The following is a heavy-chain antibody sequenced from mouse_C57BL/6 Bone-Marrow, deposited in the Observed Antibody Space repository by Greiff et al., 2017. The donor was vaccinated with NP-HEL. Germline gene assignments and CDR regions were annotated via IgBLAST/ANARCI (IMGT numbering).Heavy chain of an antibody. D-gene: IGHD1-1*01. CDR2: IYPRSGNT. CDR3: EREGGYGSSSAWFAY. CDR1: GYTFTSYG. J-gene: IGHJ3*01. Sequence: VQLVESGAGLARPGASVKLSCKASGYTFTSYGISWVKQRTGQGLEWIGEIYPRSGNTYYNEKFKGKATLTADKSSSTAYMELRSLTSEDSAVYFCEREGGYGSSSAWFAYWGQGTLVTVSA. V-gene: IGHV1-81*01.